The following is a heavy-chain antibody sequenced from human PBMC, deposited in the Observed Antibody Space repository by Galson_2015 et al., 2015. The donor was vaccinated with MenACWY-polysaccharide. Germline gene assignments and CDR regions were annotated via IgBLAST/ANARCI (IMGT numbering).Heavy chain of an antibody. Sequence: SVKVSCKVTGYRLKSFGINWVRQAPGLGLEWLGGISAYNGDRICTEGLQERLTMTTDTSTNTVYMELRNLRLDDTAVYYCARGTFEFWGQGTAVTVSS. CDR2: ISAYNGDR. J-gene: IGHJ6*02. CDR3: ARGTFEF. V-gene: IGHV1-18*01. D-gene: IGHD2/OR15-2a*01. CDR1: GYRLKSFG.